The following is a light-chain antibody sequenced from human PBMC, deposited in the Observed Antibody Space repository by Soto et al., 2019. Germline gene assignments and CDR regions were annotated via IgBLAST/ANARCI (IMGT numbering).Light chain of an antibody. J-gene: IGKJ5*01. CDR1: QSITKY. Sequence: DIQMTQSPSSLSASVGDSVTITCRASQSITKYLNWYQQKPGTAPKFLIYAASSLQSGVPSRFSGSGSGTDFTLTISNLQPEDFATNYCQQSYSTPLTLGQGTRLEIK. CDR2: AAS. CDR3: QQSYSTPLT. V-gene: IGKV1-39*01.